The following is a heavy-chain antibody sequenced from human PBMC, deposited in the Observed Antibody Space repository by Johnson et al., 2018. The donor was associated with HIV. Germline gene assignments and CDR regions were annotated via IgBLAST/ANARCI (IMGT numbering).Heavy chain of an antibody. D-gene: IGHD3-3*01. CDR1: GFTFSSYA. CDR2: ISGSGGST. CDR3: ARGDFWSGYPDAFDI. J-gene: IGHJ3*02. Sequence: VQLVESGGGVVQPGRSLKLSCAASGFTFSSYAMHWVRQAPGKGLEWVSAISGSGGSTYYTDSVKGRFTISRDNSKNTLYLQMNSLRAEDTAVYYWARGDFWSGYPDAFDIWGQGTMVTVSS. V-gene: IGHV3-NL1*01.